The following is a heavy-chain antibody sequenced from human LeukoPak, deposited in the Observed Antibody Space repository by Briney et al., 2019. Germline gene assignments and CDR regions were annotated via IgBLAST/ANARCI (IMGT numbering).Heavy chain of an antibody. D-gene: IGHD1-26*01. CDR2: MNPNSGNT. CDR1: GYTFTSYA. CDR3: ARDLSVGAKPDLGFDY. V-gene: IGHV1-8*03. J-gene: IGHJ4*02. Sequence: GASVKVSCKASGYTFTSYAMNWVRQAPGQGLEWMGWMNPNSGNTGYAQKFQGRVTITRNTSISTAYMELSSLRAEDTAAYYCARDLSVGAKPDLGFDYWGQGTLVTVSS.